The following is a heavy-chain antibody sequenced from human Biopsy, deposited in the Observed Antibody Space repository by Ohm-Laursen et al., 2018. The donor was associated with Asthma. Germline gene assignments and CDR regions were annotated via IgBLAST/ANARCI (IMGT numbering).Heavy chain of an antibody. Sequence: VTLSLTCTVSGGSISSSSYYWGWIRRPPGKGLEFIGTIYYSGSTYYNPSLKSRVTLSVDASKNQFSLKLTSLTAADTAVYYCVSPPGYWGQGTRVTVSS. CDR2: IYYSGST. CDR3: VSPPGY. J-gene: IGHJ4*02. V-gene: IGHV4-39*01. CDR1: GGSISSSSYY.